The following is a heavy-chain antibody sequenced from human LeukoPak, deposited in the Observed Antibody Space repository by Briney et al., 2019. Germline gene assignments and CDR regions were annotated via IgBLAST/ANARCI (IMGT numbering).Heavy chain of an antibody. V-gene: IGHV4-39*01. D-gene: IGHD7-27*01. CDR3: ARQGNWGGFDY. CDR1: GGSISSSSYY. Sequence: PSETLSLTCTVSGGSISSSSYYWGWIRQPPGKGLEWIGSIYYSGSTYYNPSLKSRVTISVDTSKNQFSLKLSSVTAADTAVYYCARQGNWGGFDYWGQGTLVTVSS. CDR2: IYYSGST. J-gene: IGHJ4*02.